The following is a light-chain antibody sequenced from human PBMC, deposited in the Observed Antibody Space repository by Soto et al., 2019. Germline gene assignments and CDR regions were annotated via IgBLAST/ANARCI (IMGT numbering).Light chain of an antibody. Sequence: QSVLTQPPSTSGTPGQRVTISCSGSSSNIGSNHVYWYQQFPGMAPKLLMYRSDQRSTGVPDRFSGSKSGTSASLAISGLRSDDESDYYCSARDDSLSGVVFVGGTKLTVL. CDR1: SSNIGSNH. CDR3: SARDDSLSGVV. V-gene: IGLV1-47*01. CDR2: RSD. J-gene: IGLJ2*01.